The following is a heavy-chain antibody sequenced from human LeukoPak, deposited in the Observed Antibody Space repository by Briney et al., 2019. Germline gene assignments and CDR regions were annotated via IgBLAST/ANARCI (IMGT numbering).Heavy chain of an antibody. CDR2: ISGSGGST. Sequence: GGSLRLSCAASGFTFSSDAMSWVRQAPGKGLEWVSAISGSGGSTYYADSVKGRFTISRDNSKNTLYLQMNSLRAEDTAVYYCARGPFGRMVRFFDYWGQGTLVTVSS. CDR3: ARGPFGRMVRFFDY. J-gene: IGHJ4*02. D-gene: IGHD3-10*01. CDR1: GFTFSSDA. V-gene: IGHV3-23*01.